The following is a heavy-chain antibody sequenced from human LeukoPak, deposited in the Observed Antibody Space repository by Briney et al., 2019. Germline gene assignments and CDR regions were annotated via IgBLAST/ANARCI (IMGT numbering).Heavy chain of an antibody. V-gene: IGHV1-69*05. CDR3: ARGGNGYNDYYYYYMDV. Sequence: ASVKVSCKASGGTFSSYAISWVRQAPGQGLEWMGGIIPIFGTANYAQKFQGRVTITTDESTSTAYTELSGLRSEDTAVYYCARGGNGYNDYYYYYMDVWGKGTTVTVSS. CDR2: IIPIFGTA. CDR1: GGTFSSYA. J-gene: IGHJ6*03. D-gene: IGHD5-24*01.